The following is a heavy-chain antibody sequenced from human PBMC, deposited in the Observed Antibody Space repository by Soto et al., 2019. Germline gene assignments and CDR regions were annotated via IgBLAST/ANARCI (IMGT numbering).Heavy chain of an antibody. CDR1: GFIFTSYS. V-gene: IGHV3-21*01. CDR2: ISSSSSYI. CDR3: ARDSGSSSDYYGMDV. Sequence: GGSLRLSCAASGFIFTSYSMNWVRQAPGKGLEWVSSISSSSSYIYYADSVKGRFAISRDNAKNSLYLQMSSLRAEDTAVYYCARDSGSSSDYYGMDVWGQGTTVTVSS. J-gene: IGHJ6*02. D-gene: IGHD6-13*01.